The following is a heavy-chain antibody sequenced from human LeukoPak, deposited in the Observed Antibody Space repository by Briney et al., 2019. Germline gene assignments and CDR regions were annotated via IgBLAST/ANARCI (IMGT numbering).Heavy chain of an antibody. CDR1: EFTFSTYW. D-gene: IGHD6-19*01. Sequence: PGGSLRLSCAASEFTFSTYWMAWARQAPGKGLEWVANIKRDGSQKNYVDSVKGRFTISRDSAKSSLYLQMNSLRAEDTAVYYWARDSSGWLDYWGQGTLVTVSS. V-gene: IGHV3-7*05. J-gene: IGHJ4*02. CDR2: IKRDGSQK. CDR3: ARDSSGWLDY.